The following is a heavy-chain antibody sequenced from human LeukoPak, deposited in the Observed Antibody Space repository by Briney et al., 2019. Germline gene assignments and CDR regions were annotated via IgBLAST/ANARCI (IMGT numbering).Heavy chain of an antibody. CDR3: ARTWMYSNYF. J-gene: IGHJ4*02. D-gene: IGHD4-11*01. CDR2: INQDGSEK. Sequence: PGGSLRLSCAASGFTFSNYRMSWVRQAPGKGLEWVANINQDGSEKYYVDSVRGRFTISRDNAENSLYLQMNSLRAEDTAAYYCARTWMYSNYFRGQGTLVTVSS. CDR1: GFTFSNYR. V-gene: IGHV3-7*03.